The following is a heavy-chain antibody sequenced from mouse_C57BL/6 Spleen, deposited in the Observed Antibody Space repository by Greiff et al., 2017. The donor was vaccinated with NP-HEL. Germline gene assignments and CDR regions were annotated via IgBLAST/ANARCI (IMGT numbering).Heavy chain of an antibody. Sequence: EVQLVESGPELVKPGASVKIPCKASGYTFTDYNMDWVKQSHGKSLEWIGDINPNNGGTIYNQKFKGKATLTVDKSSSTAYMELRSLTSEDTAVYYCARRGYDYERDFAYWGQGTLVTVSA. CDR1: GYTFTDYN. V-gene: IGHV1-18*01. CDR2: INPNNGGT. CDR3: ARRGYDYERDFAY. J-gene: IGHJ3*01. D-gene: IGHD2-4*01.